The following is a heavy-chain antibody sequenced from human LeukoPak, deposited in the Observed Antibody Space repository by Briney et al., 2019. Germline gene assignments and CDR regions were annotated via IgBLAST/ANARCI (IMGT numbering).Heavy chain of an antibody. CDR2: IYYSGST. Sequence: ASETLSLTCTVSGGSISSSSYYWGWIRQPPGKGLEWIGSIYYSGSTYYNPSLKSRVTISVDTSKNQFSLKLSSVTAADTAVYYCVRQDRAMVYNWFDPWGQGALVTVSS. D-gene: IGHD5-18*01. J-gene: IGHJ5*02. CDR1: GGSISSSSYY. V-gene: IGHV4-39*07. CDR3: VRQDRAMVYNWFDP.